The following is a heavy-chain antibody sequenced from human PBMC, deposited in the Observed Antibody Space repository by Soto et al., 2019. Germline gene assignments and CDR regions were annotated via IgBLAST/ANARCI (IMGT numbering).Heavy chain of an antibody. CDR3: SGCSGGACHQNYGMDV. J-gene: IGHJ6*02. V-gene: IGHV3-21*01. D-gene: IGHD2-15*01. CDR1: GFTFSSCT. CDR2: LSPSTSHI. Sequence: EVHLVESGGGLVKPGGSLRLSYAVSGFTFSSCTMNWVRQAPGKGLEWVSCLSPSTSHIDYADSVKGRFTISRDNAKNSLFLQMNSLRAEDTAVYYCSGCSGGACHQNYGMDVWGQGTTVTVSS.